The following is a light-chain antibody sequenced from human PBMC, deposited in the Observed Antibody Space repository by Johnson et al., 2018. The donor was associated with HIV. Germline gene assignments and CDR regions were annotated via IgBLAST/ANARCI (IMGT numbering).Light chain of an antibody. CDR1: SSNIGNNY. CDR2: ENN. J-gene: IGLJ1*01. V-gene: IGLV1-51*02. CDR3: GTWDSSLSALYG. Sequence: HSVLTQPPSVSAAPGQKVTISCSGSSSNIGNNYVSWYQQLPGTAPKLLIYENNKRPSGIPDRFSGSKSGTSATLGITGLQTGDEADYYCGTWDSSLSALYGFRAGTKVTVL.